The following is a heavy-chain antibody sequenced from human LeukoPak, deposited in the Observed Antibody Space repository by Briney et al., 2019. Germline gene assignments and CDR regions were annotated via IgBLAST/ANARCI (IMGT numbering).Heavy chain of an antibody. CDR3: ARSGGYDLYYYYYYMDV. Sequence: SETLSLTCTVSGGSISSYYWSWIRQPPGKGLEWIGYIYYSGSTNYNPSLKSRVTISVDTSKNQFSLKLSSVTAADTAVYYCARSGGYDLYYYYYYMDVWGKGTTVTISS. CDR2: IYYSGST. V-gene: IGHV4-59*08. CDR1: GGSISSYY. D-gene: IGHD5-12*01. J-gene: IGHJ6*03.